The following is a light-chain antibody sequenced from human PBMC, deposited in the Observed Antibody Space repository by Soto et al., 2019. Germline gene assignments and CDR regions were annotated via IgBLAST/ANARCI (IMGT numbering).Light chain of an antibody. CDR1: QNVNKNY. V-gene: IGKV3-20*01. J-gene: IGKJ3*01. Sequence: EIVLTQSPGTLSLSPGEGATLSCRASQNVNKNYLAWYQQKPGQAPRLLIYGTSSRAAGIPDRFSGSGSGTDFTLTISRLESEDFAVYYCQQYGSSFTFGPGTKVDIK. CDR2: GTS. CDR3: QQYGSSFT.